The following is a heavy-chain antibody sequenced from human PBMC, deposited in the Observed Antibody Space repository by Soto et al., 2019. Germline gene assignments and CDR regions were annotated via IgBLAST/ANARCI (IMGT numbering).Heavy chain of an antibody. Sequence: QVQLVQSGAEVKKPGSSVKVSCKASGGTFSSYAISWVRQAPGQGLEWMGGIIPIFGTANNAQKFQGRVTITADESTSTAYRELSSLRSEDTAVYYCARESSGYSYGYYFDYWGQGTLVTVSS. V-gene: IGHV1-69*12. J-gene: IGHJ4*02. CDR2: IIPIFGTA. CDR1: GGTFSSYA. D-gene: IGHD5-18*01. CDR3: ARESSGYSYGYYFDY.